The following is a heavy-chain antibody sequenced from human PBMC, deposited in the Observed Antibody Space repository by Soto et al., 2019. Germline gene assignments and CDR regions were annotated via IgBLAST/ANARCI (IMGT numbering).Heavy chain of an antibody. CDR2: IGTAGDT. CDR3: ARGAEYSRDWYFDL. CDR1: GFTFSSYD. J-gene: IGHJ2*01. D-gene: IGHD6-6*01. Sequence: EVQLVESGGGLVQPGGSLRLSCAASGFTFSSYDMHWVRQATGKGLEWVSAIGTAGDTYYPGSVKGRFTISRENAKNSLYLQRNSLRAGDTAVYYCARGAEYSRDWYFDLWGRGTLVTVSS. V-gene: IGHV3-13*01.